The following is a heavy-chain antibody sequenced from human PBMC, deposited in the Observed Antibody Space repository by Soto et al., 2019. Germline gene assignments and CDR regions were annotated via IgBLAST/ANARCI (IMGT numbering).Heavy chain of an antibody. CDR1: GFTFSSYS. J-gene: IGHJ6*03. Sequence: GGSLRLSCAASGFTFSSYSMNWVHQAPGKGLEWVSYISSSSSTIYYADSVKGRFTISRDNAKNSLYLQMNSLRDEDTAVYYCARATYYYDSSGYYYYYYMDVWGKGTTVTVSS. CDR2: ISSSSSTI. D-gene: IGHD3-22*01. V-gene: IGHV3-48*02. CDR3: ARATYYYDSSGYYYYYYMDV.